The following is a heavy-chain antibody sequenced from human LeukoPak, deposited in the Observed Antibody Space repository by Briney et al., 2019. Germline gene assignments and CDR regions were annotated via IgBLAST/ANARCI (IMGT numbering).Heavy chain of an antibody. Sequence: GGSLRLSCAASGFTFSSYAMSWVRQAPGKGLEWVSDINGSGGSTYYADSVKGRFTISRDNSKNTLYLQMNSLRAEDTAVYYCAREGSITMIVVPIAGYFDYWGQGTLVTVSS. V-gene: IGHV3-23*01. J-gene: IGHJ4*02. CDR2: INGSGGST. CDR1: GFTFSSYA. D-gene: IGHD3-22*01. CDR3: AREGSITMIVVPIAGYFDY.